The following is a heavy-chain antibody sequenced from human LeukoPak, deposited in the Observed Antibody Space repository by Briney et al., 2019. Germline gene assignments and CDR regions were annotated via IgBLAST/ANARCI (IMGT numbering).Heavy chain of an antibody. Sequence: GGSLRLSCAASGFTFSSYSMNWVRQAPGKGLEWVSYISSRFSTVYYADSVKGRFTTSRDNAKNSLYLQMNSLRAEDTAVYYCARGDYGDYGFFDYWGQGTLVTVSS. CDR3: ARGDYGDYGFFDY. J-gene: IGHJ4*02. CDR1: GFTFSSYS. V-gene: IGHV3-48*01. D-gene: IGHD4-17*01. CDR2: ISSRFSTV.